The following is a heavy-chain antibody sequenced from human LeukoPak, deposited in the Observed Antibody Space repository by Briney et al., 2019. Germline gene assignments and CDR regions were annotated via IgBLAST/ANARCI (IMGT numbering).Heavy chain of an antibody. CDR3: ARVLRVFSAAQLPDMDV. D-gene: IGHD2-15*01. J-gene: IGHJ6*04. CDR2: FCSSGITI. V-gene: IGHV3-11*01. CDR1: IFTFSDSY. Sequence: GGSPRLSCAPSIFTFSDSYMSAIPHAPGEGVECVSYFCSSGITIYYADSVKGRFSISKDNVKNSLYLQMNSLRAEDTAVYYCARVLRVFSAAQLPDMDVWGKGTTVTISS.